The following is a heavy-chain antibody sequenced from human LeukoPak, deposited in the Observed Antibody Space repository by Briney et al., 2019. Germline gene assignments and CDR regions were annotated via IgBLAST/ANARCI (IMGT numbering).Heavy chain of an antibody. D-gene: IGHD3-22*01. Sequence: PGRSLRLSCAVSGITLSNYGMSWVRQAPGKGLEWVAGISDSGGRTNYADSVKGRFTISRDNPKNTLYLQMNSLRAEDTAVYFCAKRGVVIRVILVGFHKEAYYFDSWGQGALVTVSS. J-gene: IGHJ4*02. CDR2: ISDSGGRT. V-gene: IGHV3-23*01. CDR1: GITLSNYG. CDR3: AKRGVVIRVILVGFHKEAYYFDS.